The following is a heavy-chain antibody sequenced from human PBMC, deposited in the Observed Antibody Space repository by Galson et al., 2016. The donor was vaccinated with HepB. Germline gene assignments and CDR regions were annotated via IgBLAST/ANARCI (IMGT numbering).Heavy chain of an antibody. D-gene: IGHD4-17*01. V-gene: IGHV3-7*01. CDR1: GFTVSTNY. J-gene: IGHJ6*02. Sequence: SLRLSCAASGFTVSTNYMSWVRQAPGKGLEWVANIKQDGSEKYYVDSVKGRFTISRDNAKNSLYPQMNSLRAEDTAVYYCAREGLSDYGDYKYYYYALDVWGQGTTVTVSS. CDR2: IKQDGSEK. CDR3: AREGLSDYGDYKYYYYALDV.